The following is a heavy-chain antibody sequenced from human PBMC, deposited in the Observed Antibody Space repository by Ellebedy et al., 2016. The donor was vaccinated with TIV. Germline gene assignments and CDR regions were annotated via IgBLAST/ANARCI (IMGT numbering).Heavy chain of an antibody. CDR1: GFTFSGYW. CDR3: AREGGTSSRAGYFDL. Sequence: GESLKISCAASGFTFSGYWMSWVRQAPGKGLEWVATIKEDGSEAYYVDSVKGRFTISRDNAKSSLYLLMDSLRSDDTAIYYCAREGGTSSRAGYFDLWGRGTLVTVSS. CDR2: IKEDGSEA. D-gene: IGHD6-6*01. J-gene: IGHJ2*01. V-gene: IGHV3-7*03.